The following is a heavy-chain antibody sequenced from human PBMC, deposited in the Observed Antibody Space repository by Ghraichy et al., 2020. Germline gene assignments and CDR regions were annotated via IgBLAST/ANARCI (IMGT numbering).Heavy chain of an antibody. V-gene: IGHV4-59*01. Sequence: SETLSLTCTVSGGSISSYYWSWIRQPPGKGLEWIGYIYYSGSTNYNPSLKSRVTISVDTSKNQFSLKLSSVTAADTAVYYCARGVVVVPAAMVEFDYWGQGTLVTVSS. J-gene: IGHJ4*02. CDR3: ARGVVVVPAAMVEFDY. CDR1: GGSISSYY. CDR2: IYYSGST. D-gene: IGHD2-2*01.